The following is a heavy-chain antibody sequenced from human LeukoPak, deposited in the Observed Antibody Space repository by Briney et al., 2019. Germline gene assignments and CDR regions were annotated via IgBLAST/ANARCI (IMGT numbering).Heavy chain of an antibody. CDR2: LHASEST. CDR1: GAHISNYY. V-gene: IGHV4-4*07. D-gene: IGHD3-22*01. CDR3: ASLSSGTAFDV. J-gene: IGHJ3*01. Sequence: SETLSLTCTVSGAHISNYYWTWVRQSAAQGLEWIGRLHASESTIYNPSLKSRLTMSIDTSKDQLSLTLTSVTAADSAVYYCASLSSGTAFDVWGQGTAVSVSS.